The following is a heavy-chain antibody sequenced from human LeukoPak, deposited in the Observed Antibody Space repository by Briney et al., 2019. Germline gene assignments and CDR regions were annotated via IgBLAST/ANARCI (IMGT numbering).Heavy chain of an antibody. J-gene: IGHJ4*02. CDR2: ISGSGGST. D-gene: IGHD6-13*01. V-gene: IGHV3-23*01. Sequence: GGSLRLSCAASGFTFSSYAMSWVRQAPGKGLEWVSAISGSGGSTYYADSVKGRFTISRDNSKNTLYLQMNSLRAEDTAVYYCAKGDSSSWYRAYFDYWGQGTLVTVSS. CDR1: GFTFSSYA. CDR3: AKGDSSSWYRAYFDY.